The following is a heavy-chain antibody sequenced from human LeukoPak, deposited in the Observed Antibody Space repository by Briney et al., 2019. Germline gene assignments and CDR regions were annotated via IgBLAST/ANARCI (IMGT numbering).Heavy chain of an antibody. CDR1: GFTFSSYA. J-gene: IGHJ4*02. V-gene: IGHV3-23*01. CDR2: ISGSGGST. Sequence: GGSLRLSCAASGFTFSSYAMHWVRQAPGKGLEWVSGISGSGGSTNYVDSVKGRFTISRDNSKNTLYLQMNSLRAEDTAVYYCAKDTRGATIFGVVTYWGQGTLVTVSS. D-gene: IGHD3-3*01. CDR3: AKDTRGATIFGVVTY.